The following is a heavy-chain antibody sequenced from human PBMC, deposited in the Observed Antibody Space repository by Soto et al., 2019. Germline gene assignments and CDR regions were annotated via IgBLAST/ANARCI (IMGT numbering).Heavy chain of an antibody. V-gene: IGHV3-30-3*01. J-gene: IGHJ4*02. D-gene: IGHD3-22*01. CDR3: ARDRYYYDSSGYIDY. CDR2: ISYDGSNK. Sequence: GGSLRLSCAASGFTFSSYGMHWVRQAPGKGLEWVAVISYDGSNKYYADSVKGRFTISRDNSKNTLYLQMNSLRAEDTAVYYCARDRYYYDSSGYIDYWGQGTLVTVSS. CDR1: GFTFSSYG.